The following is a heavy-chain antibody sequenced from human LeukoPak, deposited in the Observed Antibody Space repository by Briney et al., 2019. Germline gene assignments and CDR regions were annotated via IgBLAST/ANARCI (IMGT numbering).Heavy chain of an antibody. J-gene: IGHJ4*02. CDR2: IWYDGSNK. CDR3: ARGKGQQLWLLGYFDY. D-gene: IGHD5-18*01. V-gene: IGHV3-33*01. Sequence: GGSLRLSCAASGFTFSSYGMHWVRQAPGKGLEWVAVIWYDGSNKYYADSVKGRFTISRDNSKNTLYLQMNSLRAEDTAVYYCARGKGQQLWLLGYFDYWGQGTLVTVSS. CDR1: GFTFSSYG.